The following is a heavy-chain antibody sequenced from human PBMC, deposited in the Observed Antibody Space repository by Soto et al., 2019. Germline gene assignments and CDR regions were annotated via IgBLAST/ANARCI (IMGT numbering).Heavy chain of an antibody. CDR2: IYYSGST. J-gene: IGHJ4*02. CDR3: ARSVVPALYFDY. V-gene: IGHV4-30-4*02. D-gene: IGHD2-2*01. Sequence: SDTLSLTCTVSGGSISGGDYHWSWIRQHPGKGLEWIGYIYYSGSTYYNPSLKSRVTISVDTSKNQFSLKLSSVTAADTAVYYCARSVVPALYFDYWGQGTLVTVSS. CDR1: GGSISGGDYH.